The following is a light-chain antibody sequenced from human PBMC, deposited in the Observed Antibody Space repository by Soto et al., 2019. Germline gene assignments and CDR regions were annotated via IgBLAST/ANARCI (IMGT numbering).Light chain of an antibody. V-gene: IGKV3-20*01. Sequence: EIVLTQSPGTLSLSPGERATLSCRASQSVSSSYLAWYQQKPGQAPRLLINGASSRATGIPDRFSGSGSGKDFTLIISRLEPEDFAVYYCQQYGTSPPSTFGQGTRLEIK. CDR1: QSVSSSY. CDR3: QQYGTSPPST. CDR2: GAS. J-gene: IGKJ5*01.